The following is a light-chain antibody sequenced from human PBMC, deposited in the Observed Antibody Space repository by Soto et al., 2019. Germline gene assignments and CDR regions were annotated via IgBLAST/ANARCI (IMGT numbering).Light chain of an antibody. CDR1: ESIRTW. J-gene: IGKJ1*01. V-gene: IGKV1-5*01. CDR3: QQYHNYPRT. Sequence: DIQRTQSPSTLSPTIGDRVTITCRASESIRTWLAWYQHKPGKAPRFLIYDASSLESGVPSRFSGSGSGTEFTLTISNLQPDDFATYFCQQYHNYPRTFGQGTKVDIK. CDR2: DAS.